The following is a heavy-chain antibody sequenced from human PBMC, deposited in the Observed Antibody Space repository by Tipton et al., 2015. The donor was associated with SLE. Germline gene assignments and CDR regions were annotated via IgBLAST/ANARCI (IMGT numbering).Heavy chain of an antibody. CDR3: AREICSGTSCYPFGDYFDY. J-gene: IGHJ4*02. CDR2: ISGSGVST. CDR1: GFSFSSYA. D-gene: IGHD2-2*01. Sequence: SLRLSCAASGFSFSSYAMSWVRQAPGKGLEWVSAISGSGVSTYYADSVKGRFTISRDNSKNKLYLQMNSLRAEDTAVYYCAREICSGTSCYPFGDYFDYWGQGTLVTVSS. V-gene: IGHV3-23*01.